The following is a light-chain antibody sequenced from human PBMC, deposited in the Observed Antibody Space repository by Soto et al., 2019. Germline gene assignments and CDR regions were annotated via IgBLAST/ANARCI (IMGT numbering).Light chain of an antibody. CDR1: QSVRSN. J-gene: IGKJ2*01. CDR2: GAS. V-gene: IGKV3-15*01. Sequence: EIVMTQSPATLSVSPGEKATPSCRASQSVRSNLAWYQQKPGQAPRLLIYGASTRATGIPARFSGSGSGTEFTLTISSLQSEDFAVYYCQQYNNWYTFGQGTKLEIK. CDR3: QQYNNWYT.